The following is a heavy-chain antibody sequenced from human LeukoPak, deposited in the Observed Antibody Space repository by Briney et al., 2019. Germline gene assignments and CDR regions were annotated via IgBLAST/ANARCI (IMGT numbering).Heavy chain of an antibody. Sequence: GGSLILSCAASGFTFSSYAMGWVRQAPGKGLEWVSAISGSGGSTYYADSVKGRFTISRDNSKNTLYLQMNSLRAEDTAVYYCARDPDTAMVTGAFDIWGQGTMVTVSS. CDR1: GFTFSSYA. V-gene: IGHV3-23*01. CDR3: ARDPDTAMVTGAFDI. CDR2: ISGSGGST. D-gene: IGHD5-18*01. J-gene: IGHJ3*02.